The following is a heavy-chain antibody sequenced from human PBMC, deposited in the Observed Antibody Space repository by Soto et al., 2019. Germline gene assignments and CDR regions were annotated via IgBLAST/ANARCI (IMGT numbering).Heavy chain of an antibody. CDR1: GGSIDGYN. D-gene: IGHD3-10*01. CDR2: VYYSGGS. V-gene: IGHV4-59*08. Sequence: QVQLQESGPGLVKPSETLSLTCTVSGGSIDGYNCAWIRQPPGKSLEWVGYVYYSGGSRYNPSLGSRVTLAMDTSKSLFSRQLRAVTAADTAVYYCVRQGIGNLHVLVDVWGRGTTVTVSS. CDR3: VRQGIGNLHVLVDV. J-gene: IGHJ6*02.